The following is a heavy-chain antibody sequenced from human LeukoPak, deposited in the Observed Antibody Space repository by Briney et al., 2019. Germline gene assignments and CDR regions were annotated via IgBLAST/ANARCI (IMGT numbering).Heavy chain of an antibody. CDR3: ARHSYDYVWGSYRQYNWFDP. J-gene: IGHJ5*02. V-gene: IGHV4-59*08. D-gene: IGHD3-16*02. Sequence: SETLSLTCTVSGGSISNYWSWIRQPPGKGLEWIGYIYYSGSTNYNPSLKSRVTIPVDTSKNQFSLKLSSVTAADTAVYYCARHSYDYVWGSYRQYNWFDPWGQGTLVTVSS. CDR1: GGSISNY. CDR2: IYYSGST.